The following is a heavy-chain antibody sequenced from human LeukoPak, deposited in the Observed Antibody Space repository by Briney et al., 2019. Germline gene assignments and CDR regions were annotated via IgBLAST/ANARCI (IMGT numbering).Heavy chain of an antibody. CDR2: IKQDGSEK. CDR1: GFTFSSYW. D-gene: IGHD5-24*01. J-gene: IGHJ4*02. Sequence: AGGSLRLSCAAPGFTFSSYWMSWVRQAPGKGLEWVANIKQDGSEKYYVDSVKGRFTISRDNAKNSLYLQMNSLRAEDTAVYYCARALGRWLQLDYWGQGTLVTVSS. CDR3: ARALGRWLQLDY. V-gene: IGHV3-7*01.